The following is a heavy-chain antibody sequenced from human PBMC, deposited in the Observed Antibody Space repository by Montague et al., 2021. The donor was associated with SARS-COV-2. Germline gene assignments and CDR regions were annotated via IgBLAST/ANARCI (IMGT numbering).Heavy chain of an antibody. V-gene: IGHV4-39*07. D-gene: IGHD3-10*01. CDR3: ARASFYYGSGSHYNNWFDS. Sequence: SDTLSLTCTMSGGSITYSSYYWGWIRLPPGKGLEWIGSIYYSGTAYYNASLKRRVTMSLDMSKNQLSLRLKSTTAADTAVYFCARASFYYGSGSHYNNWFDSWGQGTVVTVSS. CDR2: IYYSGTA. CDR1: GGSITYSSYY. J-gene: IGHJ5*01.